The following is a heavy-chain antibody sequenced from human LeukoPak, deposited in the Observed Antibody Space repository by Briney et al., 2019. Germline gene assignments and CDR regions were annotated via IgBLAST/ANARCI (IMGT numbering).Heavy chain of an antibody. CDR1: GFTFSYYY. CDR3: ARSVATDNAFDI. Sequence: GRSLRLSCAASGFTFSYYYMGWIRHAPGKGRGWVSYISSMGSTIYYADSVKGRFTISRDNAKKSLYLQMNSLRAEDPAVYYCARSVATDNAFDIWGQGTMVTVSS. V-gene: IGHV3-11*01. J-gene: IGHJ3*02. D-gene: IGHD5-12*01. CDR2: ISSMGSTI.